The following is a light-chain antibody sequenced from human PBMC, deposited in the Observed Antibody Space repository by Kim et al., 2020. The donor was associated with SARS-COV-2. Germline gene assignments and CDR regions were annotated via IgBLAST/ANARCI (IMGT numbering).Light chain of an antibody. CDR2: GGS. V-gene: IGKV3-20*01. CDR1: QSLDSYY. J-gene: IGKJ4*01. CDR3: QQYEWSPLT. Sequence: SPGERATLSCRASQSLDSYYFAWYQLKPGQAPRLLIYGGSNRATGIPDRFSGRGSGTDFTLTINRLEPEDFAVYYCQQYEWSPLTFGGGTKVDIK.